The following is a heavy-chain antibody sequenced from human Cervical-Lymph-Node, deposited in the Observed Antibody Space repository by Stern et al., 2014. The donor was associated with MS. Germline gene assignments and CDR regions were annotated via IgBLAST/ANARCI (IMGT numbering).Heavy chain of an antibody. CDR2: ISHNGNT. V-gene: IGHV4-59*01. J-gene: IGHJ3*02. Sequence: QVQLQESGPGLVKPSETLSLTCIVSSGSINNYYWSWIRQPPGKGLEWIGYISHNGNTKYNSSLRSRFTISVDTSKNQFSLKLSSVTAADTAKYYCARVRRPLSKWNLLPDPHDAFDIWGQGTLVTVSS. D-gene: IGHD1-7*01. CDR3: ARVRRPLSKWNLLPDPHDAFDI. CDR1: SGSINNYY.